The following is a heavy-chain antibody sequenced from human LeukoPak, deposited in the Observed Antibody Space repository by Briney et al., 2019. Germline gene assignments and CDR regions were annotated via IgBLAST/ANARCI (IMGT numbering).Heavy chain of an antibody. CDR1: GGSISSYY. D-gene: IGHD3-10*01. J-gene: IGHJ4*02. CDR2: IYYSGST. V-gene: IGHV4-59*01. Sequence: SETLSLTCTVSGGSISSYYWSWVRQPPGKGLEWIGYIYYSGSTNYNPSLKSRDTISVDTSKNQFSLKLSSVTAADTAVYYCASGGYYGSGSYFYYWGQGTLVTVSS. CDR3: ASGGYYGSGSYFYY.